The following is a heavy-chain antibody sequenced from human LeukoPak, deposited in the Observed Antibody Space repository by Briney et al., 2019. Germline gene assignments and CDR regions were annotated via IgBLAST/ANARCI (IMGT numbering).Heavy chain of an antibody. CDR3: ARDGSGSMGY. Sequence: SETLSLTCAVYGGSFSGYYWSWIRQPPGKGLEWIGEINHSGSTNYNPSLKSRVTISVDTSKNQFFLKLSSVTAADTAVYYCARDGSGSMGYWGQGTLVTVSS. CDR2: INHSGST. D-gene: IGHD3-10*01. CDR1: GGSFSGYY. J-gene: IGHJ4*02. V-gene: IGHV4-34*01.